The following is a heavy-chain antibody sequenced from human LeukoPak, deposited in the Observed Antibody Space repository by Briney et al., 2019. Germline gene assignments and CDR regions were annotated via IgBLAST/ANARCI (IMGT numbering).Heavy chain of an antibody. CDR3: ARGGLLWFGELDRESLGY. J-gene: IGHJ4*02. CDR1: GYTFTGYY. V-gene: IGHV1-2*04. Sequence: GASVKVSCKASGYTFTGYYMHWVRQAPGQGLEWMGWINPNSGGTNYAQKFQGWVTMTRDTSISTAYMELSRLRSDDTAVYYCARGGLLWFGELDRESLGYWGQGTLVTVSS. CDR2: INPNSGGT. D-gene: IGHD3-10*01.